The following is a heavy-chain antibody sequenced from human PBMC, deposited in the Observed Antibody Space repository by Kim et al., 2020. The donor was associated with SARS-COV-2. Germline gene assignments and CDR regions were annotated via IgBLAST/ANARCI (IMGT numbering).Heavy chain of an antibody. D-gene: IGHD6-13*01. Sequence: LKSRVTISVDTSKNQFSLKLSSVTAADTAVYYCARGKKQQLVRYYYGMDVWGQGTTVTVSS. CDR3: ARGKKQQLVRYYYGMDV. V-gene: IGHV4-34*01. J-gene: IGHJ6*02.